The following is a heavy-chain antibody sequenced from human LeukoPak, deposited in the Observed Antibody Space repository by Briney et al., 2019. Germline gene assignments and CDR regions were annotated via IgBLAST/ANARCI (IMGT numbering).Heavy chain of an antibody. J-gene: IGHJ4*02. CDR2: IWYDGSNK. CDR1: GFTFSSYG. CDR3: ATGDYAPGY. Sequence: PGRSLRLSCAAPGFTFSSYGMHWVRQAPGKGLEWVAVIWYDGSNKYYADSVKGRFTISRDNSKNTLYLQMNSLRAEDTAVYYCATGDYAPGYWGQGTLVTVSS. V-gene: IGHV3-33*01. D-gene: IGHD4-17*01.